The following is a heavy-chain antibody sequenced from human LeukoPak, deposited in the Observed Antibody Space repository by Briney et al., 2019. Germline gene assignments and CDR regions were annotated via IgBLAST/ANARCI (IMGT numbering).Heavy chain of an antibody. J-gene: IGHJ6*02. CDR3: ARVGTQLLWWSRSMDV. CDR2: ISSSGSTI. V-gene: IGHV3-11*01. D-gene: IGHD2-21*01. Sequence: PGGSLRLSCAASGFTFSDYYMSWIRQAAGKGREWVSYISSSGSTIYYADSVKGRFTISRDNAKNSLYLQMNSLRAEDTAVYYCARVGTQLLWWSRSMDVWGQGTTVTVSS. CDR1: GFTFSDYY.